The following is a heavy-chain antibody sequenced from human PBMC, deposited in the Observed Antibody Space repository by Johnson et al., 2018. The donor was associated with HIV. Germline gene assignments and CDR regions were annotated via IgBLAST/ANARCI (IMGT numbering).Heavy chain of an antibody. J-gene: IGHJ3*02. Sequence: VQLVESGGGLVKPGGSLRLSCAASGFTFSSYWMHWVRQVPGKGLVWVSRINRDGSSTSYADSVKGRFTISRDNAKNTLYLQMNSLRAEDTAVYYCARSYSSSWFDAFDIWGKGTMVTVSS. D-gene: IGHD6-13*01. V-gene: IGHV3-74*02. CDR3: ARSYSSSWFDAFDI. CDR1: GFTFSSYW. CDR2: INRDGSST.